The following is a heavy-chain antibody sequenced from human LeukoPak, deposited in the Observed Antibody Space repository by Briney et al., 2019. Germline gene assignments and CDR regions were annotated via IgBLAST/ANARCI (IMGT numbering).Heavy chain of an antibody. J-gene: IGHJ4*02. V-gene: IGHV1-18*01. CDR2: ISAYNGNT. CDR1: GYTFTSYG. Sequence: ASVKVSCKASGYTFTSYGISWVRQAPGQGLEWMEWISAYNGNTNYAQKLQGRVTMTTDTSTSTAYMELRSLRSDDTAVYYCARDLRGYCSGGSCYSGVDYWGQGTLVTVSS. CDR3: ARDLRGYCSGGSCYSGVDY. D-gene: IGHD2-15*01.